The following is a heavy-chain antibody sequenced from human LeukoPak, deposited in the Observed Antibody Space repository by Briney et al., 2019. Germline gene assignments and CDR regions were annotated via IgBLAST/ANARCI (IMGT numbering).Heavy chain of an antibody. J-gene: IGHJ6*03. CDR1: GGTFSSYA. CDR2: IIPIFGTA. V-gene: IGHV1-69*05. D-gene: IGHD6-13*01. CDR3: ARGPYSNNYYYYYMDV. Sequence: SVKVSCKASGGTFSSYAISWVRQAPGQGLEWTGGIIPIFGTANYAQKFQGRVTITTDESTSTAYMELSSLRSEDTAVYYCARGPYSNNYYYYYMDVWGKGTTVTVSS.